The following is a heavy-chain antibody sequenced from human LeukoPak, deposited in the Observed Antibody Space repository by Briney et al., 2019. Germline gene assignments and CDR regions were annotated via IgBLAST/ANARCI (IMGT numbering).Heavy chain of an antibody. CDR2: IIPIFGTA. CDR3: ARDYGDYGYYYYMDV. CDR1: GGTFSSYA. J-gene: IGHJ6*03. D-gene: IGHD4-17*01. V-gene: IGHV1-69*13. Sequence: SVKLSCKASGGTFSSYAISWVRQAPGQGLEWMGGIIPIFGTANYAQKLQGRVTITADESTSTAYMELSSLRSEDTAVYYCARDYGDYGYYYYMDVWGKGTTVTVSS.